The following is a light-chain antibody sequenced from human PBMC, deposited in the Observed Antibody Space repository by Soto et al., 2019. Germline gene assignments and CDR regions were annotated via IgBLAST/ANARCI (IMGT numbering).Light chain of an antibody. V-gene: IGKV3-11*01. J-gene: IGKJ2*01. CDR2: DAS. CDR1: QSVSSY. Sequence: EIVWKKFPATLSLSPGESATLSCRASQSVSSYLAWYHQKPAQAPRLLIYDASNRDTGRPARFSGSVSATDLTVTLSSVELEDCEGSDCQQSSNWPPYTLGQGTKLQI. CDR3: QQSSNWPPYT.